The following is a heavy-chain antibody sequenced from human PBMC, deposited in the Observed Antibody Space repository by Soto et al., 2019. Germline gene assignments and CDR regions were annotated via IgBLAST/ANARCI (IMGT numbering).Heavy chain of an antibody. D-gene: IGHD7-27*01. CDR1: GDSVSRNSGA. CDR2: TYYRSKWYN. CDR3: ATNWGSGPFDI. J-gene: IGHJ3*02. Sequence: PSQSLSLTCAMSGDSVSRNSGACNWIRQSPSRGLEWLGRTYYRSKWYNDYAVSVKSRITINPDTSKNQFSLQLNSVTPEDTAVYFCATNWGSGPFDIWGQGTMVTVSS. V-gene: IGHV6-1*01.